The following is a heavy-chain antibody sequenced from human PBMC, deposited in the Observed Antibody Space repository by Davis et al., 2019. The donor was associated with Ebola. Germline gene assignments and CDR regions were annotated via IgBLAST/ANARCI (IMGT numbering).Heavy chain of an antibody. D-gene: IGHD3-3*01. J-gene: IGHJ4*02. CDR3: ARGNKTDDFWSGYPDY. V-gene: IGHV4-59*01. Sequence: PSETLSLTCTVSGGSISSYYWSWIRQPPGKGLEWIGYIYYSGSTNYNPSLKSRVTISVDTSKNQFSLKLSSVTAADTAVYYCARGNKTDDFWSGYPDYWGQGTLVTVSS. CDR1: GGSISSYY. CDR2: IYYSGST.